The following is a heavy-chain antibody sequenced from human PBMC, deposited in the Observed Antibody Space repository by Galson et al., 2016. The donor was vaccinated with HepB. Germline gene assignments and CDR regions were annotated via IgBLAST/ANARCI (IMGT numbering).Heavy chain of an antibody. V-gene: IGHV1-18*04. CDR3: ARGDLVVPTAHRLTGYSAEFDY. D-gene: IGHD2-2*01. CDR2: ISGYNGNT. J-gene: IGHJ4*02. Sequence: SVKVSCKASGYTFTNYGVSWVRQAPGQGLEWMGSISGYNGNTNYAQKFQGRVTMTTDTSTSTAYMAMRSLRTDDTAVSYCARGDLVVPTAHRLTGYSAEFDYWGQGTLVTVSS. CDR1: GYTFTNYG.